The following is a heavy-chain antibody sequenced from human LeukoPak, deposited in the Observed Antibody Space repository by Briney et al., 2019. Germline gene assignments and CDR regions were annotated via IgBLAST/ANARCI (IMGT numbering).Heavy chain of an antibody. J-gene: IGHJ4*02. CDR2: ISDNGRST. V-gene: IGHV3-64D*06. Sequence: GGSLRLSCSASGFSFRNNAMHWVRQAPGKGLEYVSGISDNGRSTYYADSVKGRFTTSRDNSKNTLWLQMSSIRPEDTAVYYCASTYHYDITGYYPLDYWGQGTLVTVSS. CDR3: ASTYHYDITGYYPLDY. CDR1: GFSFRNNA. D-gene: IGHD3-22*01.